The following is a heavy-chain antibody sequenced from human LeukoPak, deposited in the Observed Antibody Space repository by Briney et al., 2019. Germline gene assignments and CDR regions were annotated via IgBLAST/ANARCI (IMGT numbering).Heavy chain of an antibody. CDR3: ASGGPTVTTARYYYGMDV. CDR2: ISYDGSNK. Sequence: GRSLRLSCAASGFTFSSYGMHWVRQAPGKGLEWVAVISYDGSNKYYADSVKGRFTISRDNSKNTLYLQMNSPRAKDTAVYYCASGGPTVTTARYYYGMDVWGQGTTVTVSS. J-gene: IGHJ6*02. CDR1: GFTFSSYG. V-gene: IGHV3-30*03. D-gene: IGHD4-17*01.